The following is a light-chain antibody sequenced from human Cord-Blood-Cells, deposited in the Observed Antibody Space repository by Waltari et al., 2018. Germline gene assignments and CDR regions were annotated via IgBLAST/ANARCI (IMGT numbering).Light chain of an antibody. Sequence: EIVLTQSPGTLSLSPGVRATLSCRASQSVSSSYLAWYQQKPVQAPRLLIYGASSRATGIPDRFSGSGSGTDFTLTISRLEPEDFAVYYCQQYGSSSITFGQGTRLEIK. CDR2: GAS. CDR3: QQYGSSSIT. CDR1: QSVSSSY. J-gene: IGKJ5*01. V-gene: IGKV3-20*01.